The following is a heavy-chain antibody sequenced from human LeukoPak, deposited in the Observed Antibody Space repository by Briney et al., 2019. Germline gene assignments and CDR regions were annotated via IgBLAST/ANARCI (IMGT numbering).Heavy chain of an antibody. D-gene: IGHD6-13*01. Sequence: PGGSLRLSCAASGFSLSSYAMSWVRQAPGKGPEWVSAISSSDDGTYHAGSVRGRFTISRDSSKNTLYLQMNSLRAEDMALYYCAKEGSSWSTFDYWGQGTLVTVSS. CDR2: ISSSDDGT. CDR1: GFSLSSYA. CDR3: AKEGSSWSTFDY. J-gene: IGHJ4*02. V-gene: IGHV3-23*01.